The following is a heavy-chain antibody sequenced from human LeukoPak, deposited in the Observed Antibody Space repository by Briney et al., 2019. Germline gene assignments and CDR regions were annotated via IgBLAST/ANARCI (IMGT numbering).Heavy chain of an antibody. CDR1: GFTFSSYA. Sequence: TGGSLRLSCAASGFTFSSYAVSWVRQAPGKGLEWVSAISGSGGSTYYADSVKGRFTISRDNSKNTLYLQMNSLRAEDTAVYYCAKDSGPVLRYFDWSPNRLYYYGMDVWGQGTTVTVSS. CDR3: AKDSGPVLRYFDWSPNRLYYYGMDV. J-gene: IGHJ6*02. V-gene: IGHV3-23*01. CDR2: ISGSGGST. D-gene: IGHD3-9*01.